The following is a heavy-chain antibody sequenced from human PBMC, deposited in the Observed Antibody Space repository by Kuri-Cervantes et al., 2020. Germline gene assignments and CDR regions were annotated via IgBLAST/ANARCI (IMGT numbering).Heavy chain of an antibody. CDR1: GYTLTNNF. D-gene: IGHD4-17*01. Sequence: ASVKVSCKASGYTLTNNFIHWVRQAPGQGLEWMGWINPNNGGTNYAQKFQGRVTMTRDTSINTAYMELRSLRSDDTAVYYCARAVATYGDYRRNFDYWGQGTLVTVSS. CDR3: ARAVATYGDYRRNFDY. CDR2: INPNNGGT. J-gene: IGHJ4*02. V-gene: IGHV1-2*02.